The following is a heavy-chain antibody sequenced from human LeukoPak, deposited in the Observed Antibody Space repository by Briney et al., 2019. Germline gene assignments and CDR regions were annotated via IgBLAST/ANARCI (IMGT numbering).Heavy chain of an antibody. J-gene: IGHJ4*02. CDR2: IYYSGTT. CDR3: AKGGDYGDYDVTPFDS. Sequence: SETLSLTCTVSGGSISNYYWNWIRQPPGKGLEWMGYIYYSGTTNYNPSLKSRVSMSVDTSKNQFSLKLSSVTAADTAVYYCAKGGDYGDYDVTPFDSWGQGTLVTVSS. CDR1: GGSISNYY. V-gene: IGHV4-59*01. D-gene: IGHD4-17*01.